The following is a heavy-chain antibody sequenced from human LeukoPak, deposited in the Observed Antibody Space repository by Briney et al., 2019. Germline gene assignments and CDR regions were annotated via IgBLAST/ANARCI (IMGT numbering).Heavy chain of an antibody. Sequence: GGSLRLSCAASGFTVSSNYMSWVRQAPGKGLEWVSVIYSGGSTYYADSVKGRFTISRDYSKNTLYLQMNSLRAEDTAVYYCASDDPIGSGSYYFDYWGQGTLVTVSS. V-gene: IGHV3-53*01. CDR3: ASDDPIGSGSYYFDY. D-gene: IGHD1-26*01. CDR1: GFTVSSNY. J-gene: IGHJ4*02. CDR2: IYSGGST.